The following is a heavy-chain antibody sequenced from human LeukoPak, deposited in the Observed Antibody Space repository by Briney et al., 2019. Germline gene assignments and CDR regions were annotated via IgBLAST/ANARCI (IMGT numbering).Heavy chain of an antibody. Sequence: ASVKVSCKASGYTFTGYYMHWVRQAPGQGLEWMGWINPNSGGTNYAQKFQGRVTMTRDTSISTAYMELSRLRSDDTAVYYCARVQGYCSSTSCYPDTNFDYWGQGTQVTVSS. CDR3: ARVQGYCSSTSCYPDTNFDY. V-gene: IGHV1-2*02. CDR1: GYTFTGYY. D-gene: IGHD2-2*01. J-gene: IGHJ4*02. CDR2: INPNSGGT.